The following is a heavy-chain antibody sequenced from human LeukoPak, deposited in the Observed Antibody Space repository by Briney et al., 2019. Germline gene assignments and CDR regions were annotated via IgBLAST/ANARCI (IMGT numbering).Heavy chain of an antibody. Sequence: SETLSLTCTVSGGSISPYYWSWIRQPAGKGLGWIGRIYSSGNTDYNPSLKGRVTISVDKSKNQFSLELSSVTAADTAVYYCAREGSGSYYNVVFDFWGQGTLVTVSS. D-gene: IGHD3-10*01. CDR2: IYSSGNT. CDR1: GGSISPYY. CDR3: AREGSGSYYNVVFDF. V-gene: IGHV4-4*07. J-gene: IGHJ4*02.